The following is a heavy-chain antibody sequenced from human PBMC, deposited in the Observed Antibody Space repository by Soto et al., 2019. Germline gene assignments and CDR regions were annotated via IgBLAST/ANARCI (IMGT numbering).Heavy chain of an antibody. CDR2: INKDGTTT. D-gene: IGHD5-18*01. V-gene: IGHV3-74*01. CDR3: VRDRGYPDSFDV. J-gene: IGHJ3*01. Sequence: APGKGPVWVSRINKDGTTTPYADSVKGRFTISRDNTKNTLYLQMHSLRAEDTALYFCVRDRGYPDSFDVWGRGTMVTVSS.